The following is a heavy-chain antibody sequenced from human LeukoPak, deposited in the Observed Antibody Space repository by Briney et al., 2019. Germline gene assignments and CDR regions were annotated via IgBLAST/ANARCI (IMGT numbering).Heavy chain of an antibody. CDR2: INPSGSST. D-gene: IGHD2-2*01. V-gene: IGHV1-46*01. CDR3: ASSIVVVPAAPFDY. Sequence: GASVTVSCKASGYTFTSYYMHWVRQAPGQGLEWMGIINPSGSSTSYAQKVKGRVTMTRDTSTSTVYMELSSLRSEDTAVYYCASSIVVVPAAPFDYWGQGTLVTVSS. CDR1: GYTFTSYY. J-gene: IGHJ4*02.